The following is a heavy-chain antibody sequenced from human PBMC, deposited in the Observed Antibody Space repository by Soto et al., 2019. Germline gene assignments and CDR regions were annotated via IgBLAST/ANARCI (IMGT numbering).Heavy chain of an antibody. CDR2: ISSSSSTI. J-gene: IGHJ5*02. CDR3: VRDQDSRGYSVFNL. D-gene: IGHD3-22*01. V-gene: IGHV3-48*01. CDR1: GFTFSSYS. Sequence: PGGSLRLSCAASGFTFSSYSMNWVCQAPGKGLEWVSYISSSSSTIYYADSVKGRFTISRDNAKNSLYLQMNRLRAEDTAVYFCVRDQDSRGYSVFNLWGQGTQVTVSS.